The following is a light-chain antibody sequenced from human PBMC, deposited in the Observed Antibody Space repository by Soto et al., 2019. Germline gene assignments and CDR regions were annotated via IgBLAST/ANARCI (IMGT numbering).Light chain of an antibody. Sequence: QSALTQPASVSGSPGQTITLSCTGTSSDIGGYNYVSWYQQHPGKAPKLIIYDVNHRPSGVSNRFSGSKSGNTASLTISGLQAEAESDDHCSSYTCTITRWVFGGGTKLTVL. CDR2: DVN. V-gene: IGLV2-14*01. J-gene: IGLJ3*02. CDR3: SSYTCTITRWV. CDR1: SSDIGGYNY.